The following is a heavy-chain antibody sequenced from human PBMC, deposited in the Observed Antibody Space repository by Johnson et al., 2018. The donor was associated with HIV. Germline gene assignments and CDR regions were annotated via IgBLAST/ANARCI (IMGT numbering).Heavy chain of an antibody. V-gene: IGHV3-30*04. Sequence: QVQLVESGGGLVKPGGSLRLSCAASGFFFSSYAMHWVRQAPGKGLEWVAVISYDGSNKFSADSVKCRFTISKDNSKNTLYLQMNSLRPEDTAVYYCVQGVPNPAGAFDIWGQGTMVTVSS. D-gene: IGHD6-19*01. CDR2: ISYDGSNK. CDR1: GFFFSSYA. J-gene: IGHJ3*02. CDR3: VQGVPNPAGAFDI.